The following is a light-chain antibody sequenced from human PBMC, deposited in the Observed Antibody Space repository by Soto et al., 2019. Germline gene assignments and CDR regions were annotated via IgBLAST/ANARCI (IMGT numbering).Light chain of an antibody. CDR2: DAS. J-gene: IGKJ4*01. V-gene: IGKV3-15*01. Sequence: EKVMTQSPATLFVSPGERATLSCRASQSVRSNLAWYQQKPGQPPRLLIYDASTRATGIPSRFSGSGSGTDFTLTISSLQPEDFATYYCQQANSFPLTFGGGTKVDIK. CDR3: QQANSFPLT. CDR1: QSVRSN.